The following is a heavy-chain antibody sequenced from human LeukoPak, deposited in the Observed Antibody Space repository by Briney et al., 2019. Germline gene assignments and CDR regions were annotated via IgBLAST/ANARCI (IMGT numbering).Heavy chain of an antibody. J-gene: IGHJ4*02. V-gene: IGHV4-59*08. CDR3: MGMVPWYFDY. Sequence: SETLSLTRTVSLGSISSYYWSWIRHPPGKGLEWIGYIYYSGSTNYNPSLKSRVTISVDTSKNQFSLKLSSVTAAATAVYYCMGMVPWYFDYWGQGTLFTVSS. CDR1: LGSISSYY. D-gene: IGHD2-8*01. CDR2: IYYSGST.